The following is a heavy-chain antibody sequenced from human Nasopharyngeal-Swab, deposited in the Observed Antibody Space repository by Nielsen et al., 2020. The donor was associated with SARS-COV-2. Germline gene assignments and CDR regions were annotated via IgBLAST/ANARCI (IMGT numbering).Heavy chain of an antibody. J-gene: IGHJ6*02. CDR3: ARDFGDQRLYYGMDV. D-gene: IGHD4-17*01. CDR2: ISHGSSTI. V-gene: IGHV3-48*02. CDR1: GFALSGYS. Sequence: GGSLRLSCVASGFALSGYSMNWVRQAPGKGLEWVSYISHGSSTIYYLDSVKGRFTVSRDNAKNSLFLQMNSLRDEDTAVYYCARDFGDQRLYYGMDVWGQGTTVTVSS.